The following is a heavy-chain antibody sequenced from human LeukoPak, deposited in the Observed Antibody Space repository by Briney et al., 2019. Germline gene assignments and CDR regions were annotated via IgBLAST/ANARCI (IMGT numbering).Heavy chain of an antibody. CDR2: IYTSGST. CDR1: GGSISSGSYY. D-gene: IGHD2-8*01. CDR3: ARVLMVYAINWSDP. J-gene: IGHJ5*02. V-gene: IGHV4-61*02. Sequence: SQTLSLTCTVSGGSISSGSYYWSWIRQPARKGLERIGRIYTSGSTNYNPSLKSRVTISVDTSKNQFSLKLSSVTAADKAVYYSARVLMVYAINWSDPSGQGTLVTVSS.